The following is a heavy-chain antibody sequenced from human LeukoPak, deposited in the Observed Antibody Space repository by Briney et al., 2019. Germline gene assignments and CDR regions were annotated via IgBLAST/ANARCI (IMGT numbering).Heavy chain of an antibody. Sequence: GGSLRLSCAASGFTFSNYAMSWVRQAPREALEWVSAISGSGGSTYYADSVKGRFTISRDNSKNTLYLQMNGLRAEDTAVYYCAKDPLVRGVTYDYWGQGTLVTVSS. CDR3: AKDPLVRGVTYDY. J-gene: IGHJ4*02. CDR2: ISGSGGST. D-gene: IGHD3-10*01. CDR1: GFTFSNYA. V-gene: IGHV3-23*01.